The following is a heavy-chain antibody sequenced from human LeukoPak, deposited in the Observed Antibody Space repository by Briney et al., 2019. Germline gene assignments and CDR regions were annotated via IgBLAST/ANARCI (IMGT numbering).Heavy chain of an antibody. Sequence: GGSLRLSCIAPGFSFSNVWMSWVRQAPGKGVEWVGRIKGKSDGCTTDYVACVKDRFTISRDDSRNTVYLQMNSLKTEDTAMYYCTANLDLWGQGTMVLVSS. CDR3: TANLDL. J-gene: IGHJ3*01. V-gene: IGHV3-15*05. CDR2: IKGKSDGCTT. CDR1: GFSFSNVW.